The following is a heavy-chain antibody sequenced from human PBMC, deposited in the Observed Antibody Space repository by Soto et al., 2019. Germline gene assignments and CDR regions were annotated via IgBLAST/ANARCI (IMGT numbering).Heavy chain of an antibody. Sequence: PGESLKISCNGSGYSFASHWVAWVRQMPEKGLEWIGAIYPGDSDTKYSPAFRGQVTISADTSVSTAYLQWRSLEATDSAIYYCARYSGSYWHYLDFWGQGTLVTVSS. CDR3: ARYSGSYWHYLDF. CDR1: GYSFASHW. D-gene: IGHD1-26*01. V-gene: IGHV5-51*01. CDR2: IYPGDSDT. J-gene: IGHJ4*02.